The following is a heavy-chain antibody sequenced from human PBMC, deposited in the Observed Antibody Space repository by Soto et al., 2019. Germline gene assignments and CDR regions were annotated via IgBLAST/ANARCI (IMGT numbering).Heavy chain of an antibody. CDR1: GFTFSSYG. CDR3: ARGGTYNWNDQPFDS. V-gene: IGHV3-33*01. J-gene: IGHJ4*02. Sequence: QVQLVESGGGVVQPGRSLRLSCTASGFTFSSYGMHWVRQAPGKGLEWVALIWHDGSNKYYADSVKGRFTISRDNSKNTLNLQMNSLRDEDTAVYYCARGGTYNWNDQPFDSWGQGTLVTVSS. CDR2: IWHDGSNK. D-gene: IGHD1-20*01.